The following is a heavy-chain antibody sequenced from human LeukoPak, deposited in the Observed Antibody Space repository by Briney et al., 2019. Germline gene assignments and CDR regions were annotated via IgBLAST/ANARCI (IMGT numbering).Heavy chain of an antibody. J-gene: IGHJ4*02. CDR1: GFTVSSNY. Sequence: PGGSLRLSSAASGFTVSSNYMSWVRQAPGKGLEWVSVIYSGGSTYYADSVKGRFTISRDNSKNTLYLQMNSLRAEDTAVYYCASPRYFDYWGQGTLVTVSS. V-gene: IGHV3-66*02. CDR3: ASPRYFDY. CDR2: IYSGGST.